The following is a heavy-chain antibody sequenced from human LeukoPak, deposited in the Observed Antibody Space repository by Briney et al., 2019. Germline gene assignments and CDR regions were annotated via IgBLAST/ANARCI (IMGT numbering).Heavy chain of an antibody. CDR3: ARESKSYDGSGFYHDY. CDR2: IYTSGST. Sequence: SETLSLTCAVSGGSISGCYWNWIRQPAGKGLEWIGRIYTSGSTDYNPSLRSRVTMSVDTSRNQFSLKLTSVNAADTAVYYCARESKSYDGSGFYHDYWGQGTLVAVSS. D-gene: IGHD3-22*01. J-gene: IGHJ4*02. CDR1: GGSISGCY. V-gene: IGHV4-4*07.